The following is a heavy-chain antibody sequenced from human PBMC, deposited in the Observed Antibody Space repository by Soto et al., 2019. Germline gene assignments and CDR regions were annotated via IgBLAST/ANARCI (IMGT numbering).Heavy chain of an antibody. V-gene: IGHV5-10-1*01. D-gene: IGHD3-3*01. CDR1: GYSFTSYW. Sequence: PGESLKISFKGSGYSFTSYWISWVRQMPVKGLAWMGRIDPSDSYTNYSPSFQGHVTISADKSISTAYLQWSSLKASDTAMYYCASLHKMHYGFWRGYYPFDYWRRGTLITVCS. J-gene: IGHJ4*02. CDR2: IDPSDSYT. CDR3: ASLHKMHYGFWRGYYPFDY.